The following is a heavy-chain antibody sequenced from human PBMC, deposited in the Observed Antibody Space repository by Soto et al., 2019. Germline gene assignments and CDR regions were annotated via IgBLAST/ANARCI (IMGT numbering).Heavy chain of an antibody. D-gene: IGHD3-10*01. CDR1: GYTFTSYD. J-gene: IGHJ6*03. Sequence: ASVKDSCKASGYTFTSYDINWVRQATGQGLEWMGWMNPNSGNTGYAQKFQGRVTMTRNTSLSTAYMELSSLRSEDTAVYYCARAITMVRGVIINYYYYYYMDVWGKGTTVTVSS. CDR2: MNPNSGNT. V-gene: IGHV1-8*01. CDR3: ARAITMVRGVIINYYYYYYMDV.